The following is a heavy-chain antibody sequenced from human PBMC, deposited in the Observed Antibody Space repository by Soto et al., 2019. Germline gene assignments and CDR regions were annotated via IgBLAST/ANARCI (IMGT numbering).Heavy chain of an antibody. Sequence: ASVKVSCKASGYTFTSYDINWVRQATGQGLEWMGWMNPNSGNTGYAQKFQGRVTMTRNTSISTAYMELSSLRSEDTAVYYCARVEYYYGSGSYSYGMDVWGQGTTVTVSS. CDR1: GYTFTSYD. V-gene: IGHV1-8*01. J-gene: IGHJ6*02. D-gene: IGHD3-10*01. CDR2: MNPNSGNT. CDR3: ARVEYYYGSGSYSYGMDV.